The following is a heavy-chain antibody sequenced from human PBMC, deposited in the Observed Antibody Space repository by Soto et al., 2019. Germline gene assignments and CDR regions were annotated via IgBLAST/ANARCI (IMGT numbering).Heavy chain of an antibody. CDR1: GGSFSGYY. CDR2: INHSGST. V-gene: IGHV4-34*01. D-gene: IGHD5-12*01. J-gene: IGHJ5*02. CDR3: ARVGSGYASNWFGP. Sequence: SETLSLTCAVYGGSFSGYYWSWIRQPPGKGLEWIGEINHSGSTNYNPSLKSRVTISVDTSKNQFSLKLSSVTAADTAVYYCARVGSGYASNWFGPWGQGTLVTVSS.